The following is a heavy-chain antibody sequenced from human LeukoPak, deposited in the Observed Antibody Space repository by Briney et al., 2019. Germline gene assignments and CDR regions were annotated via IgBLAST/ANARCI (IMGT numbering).Heavy chain of an antibody. J-gene: IGHJ6*04. CDR2: INHSGST. Sequence: SETLSLTCAVYGGSFSGYYWSWIRQPPGKGLEWIGEINHSGSTNYNPSLKSRVTISVDTPKNQFSLKLSSVTAADTAVYYCASLGYCSSTSCYDHGMDVWGKGTTVTVSS. CDR3: ASLGYCSSTSCYDHGMDV. CDR1: GGSFSGYY. D-gene: IGHD2-2*01. V-gene: IGHV4-34*01.